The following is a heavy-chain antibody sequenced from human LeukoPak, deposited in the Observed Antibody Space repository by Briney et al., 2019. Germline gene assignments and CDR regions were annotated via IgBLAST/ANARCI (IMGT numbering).Heavy chain of an antibody. V-gene: IGHV3-33*01. CDR1: GFTFSSYG. Sequence: GTSLRLSCAASGFTFSSYGMHWVRQAPGKGLEWVTVIWYDGSNKYYADSVKGRFTISRDNSKNTPYLQMNSLRVEDTAVYYCARVLGRNYGSGSYIGMDVWGQGTTVTVSS. D-gene: IGHD3-10*01. CDR3: ARVLGRNYGSGSYIGMDV. CDR2: IWYDGSNK. J-gene: IGHJ6*02.